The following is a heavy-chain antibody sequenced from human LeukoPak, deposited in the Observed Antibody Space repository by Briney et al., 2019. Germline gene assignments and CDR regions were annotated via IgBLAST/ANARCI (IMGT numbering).Heavy chain of an antibody. V-gene: IGHV3-23*01. Sequence: GGTLRLSCAASGFTFSSYGMSWVRQAPGKGLEWVSAISGSGGSTYYADSVKGRFTISRDNSKNTLYLQMNSLRAEDTAVYYCAKGGDYVWGSYRQRYYFDCWGQGTLVTVSS. D-gene: IGHD3-16*02. J-gene: IGHJ4*02. CDR3: AKGGDYVWGSYRQRYYFDC. CDR2: ISGSGGST. CDR1: GFTFSSYG.